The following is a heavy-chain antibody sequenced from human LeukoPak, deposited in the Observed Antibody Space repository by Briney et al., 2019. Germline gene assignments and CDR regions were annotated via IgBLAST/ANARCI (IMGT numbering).Heavy chain of an antibody. CDR1: GGSISSGAYY. V-gene: IGHV4-31*03. J-gene: IGHJ4*02. Sequence: SETLSLTCTVSGGSISSGAYYWSWIRQHPGKGLEWIGSIYYSGSTYYNPSLKSRVTISIDTSKNQFSLKLSSVTAADTAVYYCARVTSGYIGPLDYWGQGTLVTVSS. D-gene: IGHD3-22*01. CDR3: ARVTSGYIGPLDY. CDR2: IYYSGST.